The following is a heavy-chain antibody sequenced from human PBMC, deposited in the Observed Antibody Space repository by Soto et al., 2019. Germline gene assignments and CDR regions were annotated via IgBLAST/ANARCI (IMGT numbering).Heavy chain of an antibody. V-gene: IGHV4-34*01. CDR2: INHSGST. CDR1: GGSFSGYY. CDR3: ARGHYYYDSSGYYYGNNWFDP. Sequence: SETLSLTCAVYGGSFSGYYWSWIRQPPGKGLEWIGEINHSGSTNYNPSLKSRVTISVDTSKNQFSLKLSSVTAADTAVYYCARGHYYYDSSGYYYGNNWFDPGGQGTLVTVSS. D-gene: IGHD3-22*01. J-gene: IGHJ5*02.